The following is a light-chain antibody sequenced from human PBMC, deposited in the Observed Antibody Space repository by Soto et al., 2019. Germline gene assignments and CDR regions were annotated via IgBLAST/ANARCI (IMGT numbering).Light chain of an antibody. CDR3: GTWDSSLSAGV. CDR1: SSNIGSNY. Sequence: QSVLTQPPSVSAAPGQTVTISCSGNSSNIGSNYVSWYRQLPGAAPKLLIFDNDKRPSGIPDRFSGSKSATSATLGITGLQTGDEADYYCGTWDSSLSAGVFGEGTKVTVL. CDR2: DND. V-gene: IGLV1-51*01. J-gene: IGLJ2*01.